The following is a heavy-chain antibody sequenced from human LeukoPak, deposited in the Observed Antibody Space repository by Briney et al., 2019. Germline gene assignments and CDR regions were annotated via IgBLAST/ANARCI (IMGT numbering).Heavy chain of an antibody. Sequence: ASVTVSCKASGYTFTSYYMHWVRQAPGQGLEGMGLINPSGGSTIYAQNFQGRVTITRDISTSTVYMELSSLRSEDTAVHYCARGHLAPPFDYWGQGTLVTVSS. CDR3: ARGHLAPPFDY. CDR1: GYTFTSYY. CDR2: INPSGGST. J-gene: IGHJ4*02. V-gene: IGHV1-46*01.